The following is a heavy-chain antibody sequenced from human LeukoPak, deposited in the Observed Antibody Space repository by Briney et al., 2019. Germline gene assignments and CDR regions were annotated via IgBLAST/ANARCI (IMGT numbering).Heavy chain of an antibody. CDR1: GFTFSNAW. CDR2: ISGSGGST. Sequence: GGSLRLSCAASGFTFSNAWMSWVRQAPGKGLEWVSAISGSGGSTYYADSVKGRFTISRDNSKNTLYLQMNSLRAEDTAVYYCAKDLKDASSWSDAFDIWGQGTMVTVSS. V-gene: IGHV3-23*01. J-gene: IGHJ3*02. D-gene: IGHD6-6*01. CDR3: AKDLKDASSWSDAFDI.